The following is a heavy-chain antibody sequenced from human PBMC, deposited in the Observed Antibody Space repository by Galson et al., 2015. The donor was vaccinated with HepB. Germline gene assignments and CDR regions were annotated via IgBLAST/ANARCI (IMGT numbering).Heavy chain of an antibody. D-gene: IGHD4-23*01. CDR1: GFTFSSFG. CDR3: AKEALPDYDGITGFHF. J-gene: IGHJ4*02. CDR2: IWYDGSKK. V-gene: IGHV3-33*06. Sequence: SLRLSCAASGFTFSSFGMHWVRQAPGKGLEWVAVIWYDGSKKYYADSVKGRFSISRDTSKNTLYLQMNSLRAEDTAVYYCAKEALPDYDGITGFHFWGQGTLVTVSS.